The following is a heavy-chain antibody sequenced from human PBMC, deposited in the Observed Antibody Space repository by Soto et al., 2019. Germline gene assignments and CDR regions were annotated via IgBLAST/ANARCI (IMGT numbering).Heavy chain of an antibody. CDR1: GGAFIDYS. CDR2: ITHSGST. V-gene: IGHV4-34*01. D-gene: IGHD5-18*01. J-gene: IGHJ6*02. CDR3: ARDGIHRLYGMEV. Sequence: QVHLQQWGAGLLKPSETLSLTCAVYGGAFIDYSWSWIRQPPGKGLEWIGEITHSGSTNYNPSLQSRIAMSIATLKKQVSLQLSSVTAADTAVYYCARDGIHRLYGMEVCGPGTTVTV.